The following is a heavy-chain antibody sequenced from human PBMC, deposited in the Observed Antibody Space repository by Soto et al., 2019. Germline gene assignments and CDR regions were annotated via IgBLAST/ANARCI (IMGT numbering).Heavy chain of an antibody. CDR3: ARGMGRVLRFLEWLLPFDY. CDR1: GGSFSCYY. Sequence: SETLSLTCAVYGGSFSCYYWSWIRQPPGKGLEWIGEINHSGSTNYNPSLKSRVTISVDTSKNQFSLKLSSVTAADTAVYYCARGMGRVLRFLEWLLPFDYWGQGTLVTVSS. D-gene: IGHD3-3*01. V-gene: IGHV4-34*01. CDR2: INHSGST. J-gene: IGHJ4*02.